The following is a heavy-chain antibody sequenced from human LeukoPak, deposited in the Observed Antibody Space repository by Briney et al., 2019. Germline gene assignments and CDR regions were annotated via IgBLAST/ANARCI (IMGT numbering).Heavy chain of an antibody. CDR1: GYTFTSYG. CDR2: ISAYNGNT. Sequence: GASVKVFCKASGYTFTSYGISWVRQAPGQGLEWMGWISAYNGNTNYAQKFQGRVTMTRDTSISTAYMELSRLRSDDTAVYYCARDFAGSSSPDRDYWGQGTLVTVSS. V-gene: IGHV1-18*01. J-gene: IGHJ4*02. D-gene: IGHD6-6*01. CDR3: ARDFAGSSSPDRDY.